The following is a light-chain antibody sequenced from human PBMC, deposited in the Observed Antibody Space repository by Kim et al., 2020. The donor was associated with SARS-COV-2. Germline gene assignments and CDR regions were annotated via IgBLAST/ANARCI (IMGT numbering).Light chain of an antibody. V-gene: IGKV3-20*01. CDR3: HQYIRSPYS. CDR2: DAS. J-gene: IGKJ2*03. Sequence: FSPGERATLSCRANQRISSNYLAWYQHKPGQSPRLLIHDASNRATGIPDRFSGSGSGTDFTLTISRLEPEDFAVYYCHQYIRSPYSFGQGTKLEIK. CDR1: QRISSNY.